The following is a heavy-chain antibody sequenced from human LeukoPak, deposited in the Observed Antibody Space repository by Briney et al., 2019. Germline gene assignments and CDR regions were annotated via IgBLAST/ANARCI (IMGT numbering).Heavy chain of an antibody. CDR2: IIPIFGTA. Sequence: ASVKVCCKASGGTFSSYAISWMRQAPGQGLEWMGGIIPIFGTANYAQKFQGRVTITADESTSTAYMELSSLRSEDTAVYYCARDEVSIVGATYYWGQGTLVTVSS. CDR1: GGTFSSYA. V-gene: IGHV1-69*13. CDR3: ARDEVSIVGATYY. D-gene: IGHD1-26*01. J-gene: IGHJ4*02.